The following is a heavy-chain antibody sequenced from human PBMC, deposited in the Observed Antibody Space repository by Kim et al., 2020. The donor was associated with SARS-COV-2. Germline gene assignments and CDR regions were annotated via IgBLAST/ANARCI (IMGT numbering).Heavy chain of an antibody. J-gene: IGHJ6*02. V-gene: IGHV3-49*03. Sequence: GGSLRLSCTASGFTFGDYAMSWFRQAPGKGLEWVGFIRSKAYGGTTEYAASVKGRFTISRDDSKSIAYLQMNSLKTEDTAVYYCSRSDIVVVVAATPLDYYYYGRDVWGQGTTVTVSS. CDR1: GFTFGDYA. CDR2: IRSKAYGGTT. D-gene: IGHD2-15*01. CDR3: SRSDIVVVVAATPLDYYYYGRDV.